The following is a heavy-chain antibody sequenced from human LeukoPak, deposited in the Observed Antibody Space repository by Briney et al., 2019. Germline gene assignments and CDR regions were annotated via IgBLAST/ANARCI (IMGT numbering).Heavy chain of an antibody. Sequence: GGSLRLSCAASGFTFTSYAMSWVRQAPGKGLEWVSAISPSGGSTYYPDSVKGRFTISRDNSKNTLYLQVNSLRAGDTAVYFCAKEPTSRGSGRGYFDLWGRGTLVTVPS. J-gene: IGHJ2*01. CDR1: GFTFTSYA. CDR2: ISPSGGST. V-gene: IGHV3-23*01. CDR3: AKEPTSRGSGRGYFDL. D-gene: IGHD6-19*01.